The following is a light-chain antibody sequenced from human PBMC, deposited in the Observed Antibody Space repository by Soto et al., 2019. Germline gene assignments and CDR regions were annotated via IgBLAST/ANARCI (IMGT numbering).Light chain of an antibody. J-gene: IGLJ1*01. Sequence: QSALTQPASVSGSPGQSITISCTGSSSDIGAYDYVSWYQQRPVKAPKLMTFDVTNRPSGVSDRFSGSKSGNTASLTISGLQTEDEADYYCSSYTSSSTPYVFGTGTKVTVL. CDR1: SSDIGAYDY. V-gene: IGLV2-14*01. CDR3: SSYTSSSTPYV. CDR2: DVT.